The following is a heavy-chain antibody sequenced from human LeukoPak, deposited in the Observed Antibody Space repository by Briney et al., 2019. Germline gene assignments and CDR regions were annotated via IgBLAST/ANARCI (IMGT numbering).Heavy chain of an antibody. V-gene: IGHV3-21*01. D-gene: IGHD1-20*01. CDR1: GFTFSSYS. CDR3: AREAGRWLLNSKTIDY. CDR2: ISSSSSYI. Sequence: GGSLRLSCAASGFTFSSYSMNWVRKAPGKGLEWVSSISSSSSYIYYADSVKGRFTISRDNAKNSLYLQMNSLRAEDTAVYYCAREAGRWLLNSKTIDYWGQGTLVTVSS. J-gene: IGHJ4*02.